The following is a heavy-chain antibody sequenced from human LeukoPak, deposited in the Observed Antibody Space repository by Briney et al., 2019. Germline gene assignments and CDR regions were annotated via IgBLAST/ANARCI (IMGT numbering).Heavy chain of an antibody. V-gene: IGHV3-23*01. CDR1: GFTFSNYA. J-gene: IGHJ6*03. D-gene: IGHD5-12*01. CDR3: AKRGYSGYDGYYYYYMDV. CDR2: ISGSGNST. Sequence: HPGGSLRLSCAASGFTFSNYAMSWVRQAPGKGLEWVSAISGSGNSTYYADSVKGRFTISRDNSKNTLYLQMNSLRAEGTAVYYCAKRGYSGYDGYYYYYMDVWGKGTTVTVSS.